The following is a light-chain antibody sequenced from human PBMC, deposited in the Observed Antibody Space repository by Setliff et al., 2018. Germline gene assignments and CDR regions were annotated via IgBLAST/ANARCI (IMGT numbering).Light chain of an antibody. Sequence: QSALTQPPSASGSPGQSLTISCTGTSRDIGAYKFVSWYQQHPGKAPRLIIYEVTKRPSGVPDRFSGSKSGNTASLTVSGLRAEDEADYYCSSYAASYNPYVFGSGTKVTVL. CDR3: SSYAASYNPYV. CDR1: SRDIGAYKF. J-gene: IGLJ1*01. CDR2: EVT. V-gene: IGLV2-8*01.